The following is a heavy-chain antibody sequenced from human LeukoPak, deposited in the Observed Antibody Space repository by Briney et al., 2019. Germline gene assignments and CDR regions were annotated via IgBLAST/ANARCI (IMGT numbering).Heavy chain of an antibody. D-gene: IGHD3-22*01. CDR2: ISYDGSSK. V-gene: IGHV3-30*04. Sequence: GGSLRLSCAASGFTFSSYAMQGVRQAPGKGLEGGAVISYDGSSKYSADSAKRRFTISRDNSKNTLYLQMNSLRAEDTAVYYCARGSFGGVGSGLFLRYCGQRTLVTVSS. CDR1: GFTFSSYA. CDR3: ARGSFGGVGSGLFLRY. J-gene: IGHJ4*02.